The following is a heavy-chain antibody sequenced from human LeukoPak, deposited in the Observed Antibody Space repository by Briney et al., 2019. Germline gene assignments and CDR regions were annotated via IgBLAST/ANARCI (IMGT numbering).Heavy chain of an antibody. V-gene: IGHV3-23*01. D-gene: IGHD6-13*01. CDR3: AKEPKYSSSYYSDY. CDR1: GFTFSSYA. CDR2: ISAGAGT. J-gene: IGHJ4*02. Sequence: GGSLRLSCAVSGFTFSSYAMTWVRQAPGKGLEWVSSISAGAGTYYADSVTGRFTVSRDDSKNILYLQMNSLRAEDTAVYYCAKEPKYSSSYYSDYWGQGTLVTVSS.